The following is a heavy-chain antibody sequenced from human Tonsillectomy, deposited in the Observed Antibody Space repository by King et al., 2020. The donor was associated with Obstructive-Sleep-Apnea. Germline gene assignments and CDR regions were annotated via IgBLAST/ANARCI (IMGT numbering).Heavy chain of an antibody. V-gene: IGHV1-2*04. CDR2: INPNSGGT. CDR1: GYTFTGYY. CDR3: ARDGYCSSTSCYSYYYGMDV. J-gene: IGHJ6*02. D-gene: IGHD2-2*03. Sequence: QLVQSGAEVKKPGASVKVSCKASGYTFTGYYMHWVRQAPGQGLEWMGWINPNSGGTNYAQKFQGWVTMTRDTSISTAYMELSRLRSDDTAVYYCARDGYCSSTSCYSYYYGMDVWGQGPTVTVSS.